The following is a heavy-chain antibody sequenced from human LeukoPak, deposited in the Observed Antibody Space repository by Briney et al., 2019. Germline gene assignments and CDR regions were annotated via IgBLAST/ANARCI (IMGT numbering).Heavy chain of an antibody. J-gene: IGHJ4*02. CDR2: ISAYNGNT. Sequence: ASVKVSCKASGYTFTSYGISWVRQAPGQGLEWMGWISAYNGNTNYAQKLQGRVTMTTDTSTSTAYMELRSLRSDDTAVYYCATADRGLQLFDYWGQGTLVTVSS. V-gene: IGHV1-18*01. CDR3: ATADRGLQLFDY. D-gene: IGHD5-18*01. CDR1: GYTFTSYG.